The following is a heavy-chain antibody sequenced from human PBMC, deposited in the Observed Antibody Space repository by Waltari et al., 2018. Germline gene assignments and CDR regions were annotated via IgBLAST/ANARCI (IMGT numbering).Heavy chain of an antibody. Sequence: QVQLQESGPGLVKPSETLSLTCTVSGDSITNYYWNWLRQPAGKGLEWIGRIYNSGTTNYNPSFQSRVTMSRDTSKNQFSLNLNSVTAADTAVYYCARVSRSSGTYYYYMDVWGTGTTVTVS. CDR3: ARVSRSSGTYYYYMDV. D-gene: IGHD3-22*01. CDR2: IYNSGTT. J-gene: IGHJ6*03. CDR1: GDSITNYY. V-gene: IGHV4-4*07.